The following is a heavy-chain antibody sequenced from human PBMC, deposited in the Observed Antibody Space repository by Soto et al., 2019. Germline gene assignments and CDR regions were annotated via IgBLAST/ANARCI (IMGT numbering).Heavy chain of an antibody. D-gene: IGHD3-9*01. CDR1: GGSMSSYY. CDR3: ARVSYDILTGYNDAFDI. J-gene: IGHJ3*02. V-gene: IGHV4-59*01. CDR2: IYYSGST. Sequence: SLTCTVSGGSMSSYYWSWIRQPPGKGLEWIGYIYYSGSTNYNPSLKSRVTISVDTSKNQFSLKLSSVTAADTAVYYCARVSYDILTGYNDAFDIWAQGTMVTVSS.